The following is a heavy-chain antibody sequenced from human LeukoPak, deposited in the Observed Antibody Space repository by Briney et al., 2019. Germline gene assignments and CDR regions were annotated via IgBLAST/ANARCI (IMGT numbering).Heavy chain of an antibody. V-gene: IGHV3-21*01. CDR3: ARDIDGSYYLGEYYFGY. J-gene: IGHJ4*02. CDR1: GFTFSTYS. Sequence: KPGGSLRLSCAASGFTFSTYSIIWVRQAPGKGLEWVSSISSSSTYIYYGDSVKGRFTISRDNAKNSLYLQMNSLRAEDTAVYYCARDIDGSYYLGEYYFGYWGQGTLVTVSS. D-gene: IGHD3-10*01. CDR2: ISSSSTYI.